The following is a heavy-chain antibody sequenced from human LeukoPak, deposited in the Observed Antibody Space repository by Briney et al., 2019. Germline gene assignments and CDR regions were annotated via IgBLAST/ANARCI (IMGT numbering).Heavy chain of an antibody. CDR3: ARGGNKWELDNWFDP. CDR1: GGSISSSNW. Sequence: SGTLSLTCAVSGGSISSSNWWSWVRQPPGKGLEWIGEIFHSGSTNYNPSLKSRVTISVDKSKNQFSLKLNSVTAAETAVYYCARGGNKWELDNWFDPWGQGTLVTVSS. J-gene: IGHJ5*02. V-gene: IGHV4-4*02. CDR2: IFHSGST. D-gene: IGHD1-26*01.